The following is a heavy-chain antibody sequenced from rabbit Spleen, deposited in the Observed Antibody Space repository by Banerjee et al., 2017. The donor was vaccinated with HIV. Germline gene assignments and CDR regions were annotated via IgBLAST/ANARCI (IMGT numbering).Heavy chain of an antibody. D-gene: IGHD6-1*01. J-gene: IGHJ4*01. V-gene: IGHV1S45*01. CDR3: ARNGGGGINYGNGNL. CDR1: GFSLSSYW. CDR2: IDSGSGDT. Sequence: QQQLVESGGGLVKPEGSLTLTCTASGFSLSSYWMSWVRQAPGKGLEWIGCIDSGSGDTYYASWAKGRFTISKTSSTTVTLQLNSLTAADTATYFCARNGGGGINYGNGNLWGQGTLVTVS.